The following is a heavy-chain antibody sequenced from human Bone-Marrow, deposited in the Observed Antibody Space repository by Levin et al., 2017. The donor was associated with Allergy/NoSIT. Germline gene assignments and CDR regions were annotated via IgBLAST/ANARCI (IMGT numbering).Heavy chain of an antibody. CDR3: ARVYSSTFGSDWLDS. J-gene: IGHJ5*01. V-gene: IGHV3-72*01. CDR1: GFTFSDHY. CDR2: TRDKGSRYTT. Sequence: AGGSLRLSCTTSGFTFSDHYMDWVRQAPGKGLEWIGRTRDKGSRYTTEYAASVKGRFTVSRDDSRNSLYLQMNSLKVEDTALYYCARVYSSTFGSDWLDSWGQGTLVTVSS. D-gene: IGHD6-13*01.